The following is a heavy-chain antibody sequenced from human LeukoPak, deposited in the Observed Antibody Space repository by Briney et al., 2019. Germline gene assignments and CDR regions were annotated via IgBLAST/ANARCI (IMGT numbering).Heavy chain of an antibody. CDR2: IYYSGST. Sequence: PSETLSLTCTVSGGSVGSGSYYWSWIRQPPGKGLEWIGYIYYSGSTNYNPSLKSRVTISVDTSKNQFSLKLSSVTAADTAVYYCARSGFRRSSTSRLVYYFDYWGQGTLVTVSS. D-gene: IGHD2-2*01. J-gene: IGHJ4*02. V-gene: IGHV4-61*01. CDR3: ARSGFRRSSTSRLVYYFDY. CDR1: GGSVGSGSYY.